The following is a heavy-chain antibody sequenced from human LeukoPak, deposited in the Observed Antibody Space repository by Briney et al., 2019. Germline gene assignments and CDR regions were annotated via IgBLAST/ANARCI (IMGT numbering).Heavy chain of an antibody. V-gene: IGHV4-34*01. CDR3: ARDDSGSYYPEYYFDY. Sequence: PSETLSLTCAVYGGSFSGYYWSWIRQPPGKGLEWIGEINHSGSTNYNPSLKSRVTISVDTSKNQFSLKLSSVTAADTAVYYCARDDSGSYYPEYYFDYWGQGTLVTVSS. CDR2: INHSGST. CDR1: GGSFSGYY. J-gene: IGHJ4*02. D-gene: IGHD1-26*01.